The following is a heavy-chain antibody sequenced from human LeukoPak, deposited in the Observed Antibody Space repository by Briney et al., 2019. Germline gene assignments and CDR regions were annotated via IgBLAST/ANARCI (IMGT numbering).Heavy chain of an antibody. D-gene: IGHD6-13*01. J-gene: IGHJ5*02. CDR1: GFTFYDYG. V-gene: IGHV3-20*04. CDR3: ARGLVLAAAGTGDWFDP. CDR2: INWNGGST. Sequence: PGGSLRLSCAASGFTFYDYGMSWVRQAPGKGLEWVSGINWNGGSTGYADSVKGRFTISRDNAKNSLYLQMNPLRAEDTAVYYCARGLVLAAAGTGDWFDPWGQGTLVTVSS.